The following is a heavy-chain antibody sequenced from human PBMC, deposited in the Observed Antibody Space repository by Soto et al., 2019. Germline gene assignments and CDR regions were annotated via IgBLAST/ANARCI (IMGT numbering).Heavy chain of an antibody. V-gene: IGHV2-5*02. Sequence: QITLKESGPALVKPTQTLTLTCTFSGFSLTTRGVGVGWIRQPPGKPLEWLALIYWDDDTRYSPSLKSRLAITKDTSKNRVVLTMRNIDPADTRTYFCAHRTTTVTWWFDPWGQGTLVTVSS. CDR3: AHRTTTVTWWFDP. D-gene: IGHD4-17*01. CDR2: IYWDDDT. CDR1: GFSLTTRGVG. J-gene: IGHJ5*02.